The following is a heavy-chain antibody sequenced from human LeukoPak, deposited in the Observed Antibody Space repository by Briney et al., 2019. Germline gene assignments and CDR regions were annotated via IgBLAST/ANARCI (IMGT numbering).Heavy chain of an antibody. CDR2: IIPIFGTA. Sequence: GASVKVSFKASGGTFSSYAISWVRQAPGQGLEWMGGIIPIFGTANYAQKFQGRVTITADESTSTAYMELSSLRSEDTAVYYCAREIVGATIYFDYWGQGTLVTVSS. J-gene: IGHJ4*02. D-gene: IGHD1-26*01. CDR1: GGTFSSYA. CDR3: AREIVGATIYFDY. V-gene: IGHV1-69*13.